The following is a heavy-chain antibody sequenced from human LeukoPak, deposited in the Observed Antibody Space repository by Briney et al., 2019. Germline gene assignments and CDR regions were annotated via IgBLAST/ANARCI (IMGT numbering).Heavy chain of an antibody. D-gene: IGHD6-13*01. CDR1: GFTFSTYV. V-gene: IGHV3-23*01. CDR2: ISANGGST. CDR3: AKPPPDSSSWLFDY. Sequence: PGGSLRLSCAASGFTFSTYVMSWVCQAQGKGLEWVSTISANGGSTYYTDSVKGRFTISRDNSKNTLYLQMNSLRAEDTAVYYCAKPPPDSSSWLFDYWGQGTLVTVSS. J-gene: IGHJ4*02.